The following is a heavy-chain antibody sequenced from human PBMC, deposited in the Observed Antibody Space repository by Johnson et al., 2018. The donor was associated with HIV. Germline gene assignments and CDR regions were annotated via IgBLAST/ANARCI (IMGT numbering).Heavy chain of an antibody. CDR1: GFTFSSYA. D-gene: IGHD3-3*01. J-gene: IGHJ3*02. V-gene: IGHV3-30*02. CDR3: ATEARGVHGTLRFLEWSDGFDI. Sequence: QVQLLESGGGVVQPGRSLRLSCAASGFTFSSYAMHWVRQAPGKGLEWVAFIRFDGSIEYYADSVKGRFTISRDNSKNTLYLQMNSLRTEDTAVYYCATEARGVHGTLRFLEWSDGFDIWGQGTMVTVSS. CDR2: IRFDGSIE.